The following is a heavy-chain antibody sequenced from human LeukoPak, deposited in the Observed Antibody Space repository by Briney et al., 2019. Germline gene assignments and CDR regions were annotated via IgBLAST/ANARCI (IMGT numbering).Heavy chain of an antibody. V-gene: IGHV1-58*02. D-gene: IGHD3-10*01. Sequence: SVKVSCKASGFTFTSSAMQWVRQARGQRLEWIGWIVVGSGNTNYAQKFQEGVTITRDMSTSTAYMELSSLRSEDTAVYYCAADLPPTMVRDYGMDVWGQGTTVTVSS. CDR2: IVVGSGNT. CDR1: GFTFTSSA. CDR3: AADLPPTMVRDYGMDV. J-gene: IGHJ6*02.